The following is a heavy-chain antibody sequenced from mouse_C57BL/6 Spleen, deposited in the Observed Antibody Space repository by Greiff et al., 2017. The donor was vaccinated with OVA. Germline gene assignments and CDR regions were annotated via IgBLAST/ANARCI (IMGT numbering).Heavy chain of an antibody. CDR3: AEALYAMDY. CDR2: IWSGGST. CDR1: GFSLTSYG. J-gene: IGHJ4*01. Sequence: VQLQQSGPGLVQPSPSLSITCTASGFSLTSYGVHWVRQSPGKGLEWLGVIWSGGSTAYNAAFIARLSISKDNSTSQVFFKMNSLQADDTAIYYCAEALYAMDYWGQGTSVTVSS. V-gene: IGHV2-2*01.